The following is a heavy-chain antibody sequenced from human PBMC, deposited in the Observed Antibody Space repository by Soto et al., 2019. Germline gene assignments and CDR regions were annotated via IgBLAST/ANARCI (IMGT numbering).Heavy chain of an antibody. CDR2: ISGSGGST. J-gene: IGHJ4*02. V-gene: IGHV3-23*01. D-gene: IGHD2-2*01. Sequence: GSLRLSCAASGFTFSSYAMSWVRQTPGEGLEWVSAISGSGGSTYYADSVKGRFTISRGNSKNTVYLQMNSLRAEDTAVYYCAKARGSSTPAPGSYWGQGTLVTVSS. CDR3: AKARGSSTPAPGSY. CDR1: GFTFSSYA.